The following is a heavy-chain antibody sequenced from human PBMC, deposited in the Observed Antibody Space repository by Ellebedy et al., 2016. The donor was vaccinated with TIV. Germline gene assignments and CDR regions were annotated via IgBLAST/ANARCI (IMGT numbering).Heavy chain of an antibody. V-gene: IGHV3-23*01. CDR2: ISGSGGAT. J-gene: IGHJ4*02. CDR3: AKGPRITVAGTHLDT. D-gene: IGHD6-19*01. Sequence: PGGSLRLSCVASGFTFSNYAMTWVRQAPGKGLEWVSAISGSGGATYSTDPVKGRFTISRDNSLDTLYLQMTSLRAEDTATYYCAKGPRITVAGTHLDTWGQGTLVTVSS. CDR1: GFTFSNYA.